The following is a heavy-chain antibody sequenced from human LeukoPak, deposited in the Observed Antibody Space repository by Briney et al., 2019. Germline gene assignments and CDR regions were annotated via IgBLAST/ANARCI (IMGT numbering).Heavy chain of an antibody. CDR2: IYYNGNT. D-gene: IGHD1-1*01. CDR1: GGSISSSNW. Sequence: PSGTLSLTCAVSGGSISSSNWWNWVRQPPGKGLEWIGEIYYNGNTNYNPSLKSRVTMSVDESKNQFSLNLSPLTAADTAVYYCARDRFMENYFDYWGQGTLVTVSS. CDR3: ARDRFMENYFDY. J-gene: IGHJ4*02. V-gene: IGHV4-4*02.